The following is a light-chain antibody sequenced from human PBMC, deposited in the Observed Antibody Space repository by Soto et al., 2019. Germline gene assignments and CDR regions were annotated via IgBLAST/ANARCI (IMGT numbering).Light chain of an antibody. CDR1: SGHSSYI. V-gene: IGLV4-60*02. CDR3: ETWDSNTHTV. J-gene: IGLJ3*02. CDR2: LEGSGSY. Sequence: QAVVTQSSSASASLGSSVKLTCTLSSGHSSYIIAWHQQQPRKAPRYLMKLEGSGSYNKGSGVPDRFSGSSSGADRYLTISNLQFEDEADYYCETWDSNTHTVFGGGTKLTVL.